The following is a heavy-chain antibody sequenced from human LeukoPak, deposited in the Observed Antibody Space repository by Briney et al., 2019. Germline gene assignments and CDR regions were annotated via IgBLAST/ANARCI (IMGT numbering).Heavy chain of an antibody. J-gene: IGHJ4*02. D-gene: IGHD3-10*01. Sequence: ASVKVSCKASGYTFTSYGISWVRQAPGQGLEWMGWISAYNGNTNYAQKLQGRVTMTTDTSTSTAYMELSSLRSEDTAVYYCARDKHKYYYGSGPPFDYWGQGTLVTVSS. CDR3: ARDKHKYYYGSGPPFDY. CDR2: ISAYNGNT. V-gene: IGHV1-18*01. CDR1: GYTFTSYG.